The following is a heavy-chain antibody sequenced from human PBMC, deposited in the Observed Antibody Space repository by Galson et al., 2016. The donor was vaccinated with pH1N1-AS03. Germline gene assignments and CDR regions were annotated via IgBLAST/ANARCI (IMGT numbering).Heavy chain of an antibody. CDR3: ARDLGAGGPEDS. Sequence: TLSLTCTVSGDSITSGNYFWSWIRQPAGKGLEWIGRIHSSGSTDYNSSLKSRVIISVDTSNNEFSLKLSSVTAADTAVYSCARDLGAGGPEDSWGPGTRVTISS. J-gene: IGHJ4*02. D-gene: IGHD3-3*01. V-gene: IGHV4-61*02. CDR1: GDSITSGNYF. CDR2: IHSSGST.